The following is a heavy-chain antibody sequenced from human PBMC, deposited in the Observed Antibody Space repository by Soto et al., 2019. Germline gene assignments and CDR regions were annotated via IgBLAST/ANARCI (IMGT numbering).Heavy chain of an antibody. V-gene: IGHV3-23*01. CDR1: GFTFSSYA. CDR2: ISGSGGST. Sequence: WGSLRLSCAASGFTFSSYAMSWVRQAPGKGLEWVSAISGSGGSTYYADSVKGRFTISRDNSKNTLYLQMNSLRAEDTAVYYCAKPSRRFLEWLLYYWGQGTLVTVSS. J-gene: IGHJ4*02. CDR3: AKPSRRFLEWLLYY. D-gene: IGHD3-3*01.